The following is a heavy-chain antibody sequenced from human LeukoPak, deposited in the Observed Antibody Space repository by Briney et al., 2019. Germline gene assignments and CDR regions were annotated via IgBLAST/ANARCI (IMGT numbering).Heavy chain of an antibody. Sequence: PSETLSLTCTVSGGSISSGGYYWSWIRQPPGKGLEWIGYIYHSGSTYYNPSLKSRVTISVDRSKNQFSLKLSSVTAADTAVYYCARGTDYDHAFDIWGQGTMVTVSS. CDR2: IYHSGST. CDR3: ARGTDYDHAFDI. V-gene: IGHV4-30-2*01. J-gene: IGHJ3*02. D-gene: IGHD4-17*01. CDR1: GGSISSGGYY.